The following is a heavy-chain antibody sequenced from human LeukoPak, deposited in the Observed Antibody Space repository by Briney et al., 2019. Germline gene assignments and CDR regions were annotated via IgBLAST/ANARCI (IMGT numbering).Heavy chain of an antibody. Sequence: PSETLSLTCTVSGGSISGYYWSWIRQPPGKGLEWIGYIYYSGRTNYNPSLKSRVTISVDTSKNQLSLKLSSVTAADTAVYYCARGGRDGYTLYPFDYWGQGTLVTVSS. J-gene: IGHJ4*02. CDR1: GGSISGYY. D-gene: IGHD5-24*01. CDR3: ARGGRDGYTLYPFDY. CDR2: IYYSGRT. V-gene: IGHV4-59*08.